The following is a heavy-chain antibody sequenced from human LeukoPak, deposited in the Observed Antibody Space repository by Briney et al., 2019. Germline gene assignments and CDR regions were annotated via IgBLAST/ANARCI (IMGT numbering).Heavy chain of an antibody. CDR2: IIPIFGTA. D-gene: IGHD3-10*01. Sequence: SVKVSCKASGGAFSSYAISWVRQAPGQGLEWMGGIIPIFGTANYAQKFQGRVTITTDESTSTAYMELSSLRSEDTAVYYCARAGERYYGSGSYPVYYYYYMDVWGKGTTVTVSS. J-gene: IGHJ6*03. CDR1: GGAFSSYA. V-gene: IGHV1-69*05. CDR3: ARAGERYYGSGSYPVYYYYYMDV.